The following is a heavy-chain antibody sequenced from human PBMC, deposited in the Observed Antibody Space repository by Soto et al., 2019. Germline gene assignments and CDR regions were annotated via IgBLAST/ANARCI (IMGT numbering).Heavy chain of an antibody. CDR3: ASGDRGAFDL. CDR2: IHSDGSST. J-gene: IGHJ3*01. V-gene: IGHV3-74*01. CDR1: GFTFSYYW. Sequence: EVQLVESGGGLVRPGGSLRLSCAASGFTFSYYWMHWVRQAPGKGLVWVSRIHSDGSSTTYADFVKGRFIISRDNARNTGDVQMDSVRVGDTAVYYCASGDRGAFDLWGQGTVVTVSS. D-gene: IGHD3-10*01.